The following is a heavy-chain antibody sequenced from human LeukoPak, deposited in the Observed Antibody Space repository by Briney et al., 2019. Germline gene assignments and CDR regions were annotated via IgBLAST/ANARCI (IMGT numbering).Heavy chain of an antibody. CDR1: GFTFSDYY. CDR3: ARDRADFSSEFDY. V-gene: IGHV3-11*04. CDR2: ISSSGSTI. Sequence: PGGSLRLSCAASGFTFSDYYMSWIRQAPGKGLEWVSYISSSGSTIYYADSVKGRFTISRDNAKNSLYLHMNSLRAEDTAVYYCARDRADFSSEFDYWGQGTLVTVSS. J-gene: IGHJ4*02. D-gene: IGHD6-6*01.